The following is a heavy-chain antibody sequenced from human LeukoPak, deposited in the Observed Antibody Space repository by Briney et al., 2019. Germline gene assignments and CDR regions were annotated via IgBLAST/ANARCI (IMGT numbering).Heavy chain of an antibody. CDR3: ARKSASGNYPLDY. V-gene: IGHV3-23*01. CDR2: ISADSATT. J-gene: IGHJ4*02. CDR1: GFNFGSYS. D-gene: IGHD3-10*01. Sequence: GGSLRLSCAASGFNFGSYSMTWVRQAPGKGLEGVSVISADSATTFYADSVKGRFTISRDNAKNTVFLQMSSLRAEDRALYYCARKSASGNYPLDYWGQGTLVTVSS.